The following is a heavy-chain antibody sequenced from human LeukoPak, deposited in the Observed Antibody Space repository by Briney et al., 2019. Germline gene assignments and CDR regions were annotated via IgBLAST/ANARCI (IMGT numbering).Heavy chain of an antibody. V-gene: IGHV4-61*02. CDR3: AREGNTDFDY. CDR1: GGSISSSSYY. Sequence: TSETLSLTCTVSGGSISSSSYYWSWIRQPAGKGLEWIGRIYTSGSTNYNPSLKSRVTMSVDTSKNQFSLKLSSVTAADTAVYYCAREGNTDFDYWGQGTLVTVSS. J-gene: IGHJ4*02. CDR2: IYTSGST. D-gene: IGHD2/OR15-2a*01.